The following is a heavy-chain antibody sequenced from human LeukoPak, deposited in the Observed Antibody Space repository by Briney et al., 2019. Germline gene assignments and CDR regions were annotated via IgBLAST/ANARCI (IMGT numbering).Heavy chain of an antibody. D-gene: IGHD6-19*01. J-gene: IGHJ3*02. Sequence: SETLSLTCTVSGGSISSGGYYWSWIRQPPGKGLEWIGYIYYSGSTNYNPSLKSRVTISVDTSKNRFSLKLSSVTAADTAVYYCVRDIGSGWYLDAFDIWGQGTMVTVSS. CDR2: IYYSGST. CDR1: GGSISSGGYY. CDR3: VRDIGSGWYLDAFDI. V-gene: IGHV4-61*08.